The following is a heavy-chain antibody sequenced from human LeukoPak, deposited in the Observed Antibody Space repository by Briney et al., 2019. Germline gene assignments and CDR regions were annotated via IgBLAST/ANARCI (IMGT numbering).Heavy chain of an antibody. Sequence: PSETLSLTCSVSAGSVRSSNYYWGWIRQPPGKGLEWIGTIYYSGSTYYNPSLKSRVTISVDTSKNQFSLKLSSVTAADTAVYYCARGPLGPWGQGTLVTVSS. CDR3: ARGPLGP. CDR2: IYYSGST. J-gene: IGHJ5*02. CDR1: AGSVRSSNYY. V-gene: IGHV4-39*07.